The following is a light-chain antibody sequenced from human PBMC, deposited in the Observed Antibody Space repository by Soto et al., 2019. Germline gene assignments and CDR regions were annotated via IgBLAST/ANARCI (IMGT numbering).Light chain of an antibody. J-gene: IGLJ2*01. Sequence: QSALTQPASVSGSPGQSITISCTGTSSDVGGYIYVSWYQQHPGKAPKLMIYDVSHRPSGVSSRFSGSKSGNTASLTISGLQAEEEADYYCSSYTGSSTLVFGGGTKLTVL. CDR3: SSYTGSSTLV. CDR2: DVS. CDR1: SSDVGGYIY. V-gene: IGLV2-14*01.